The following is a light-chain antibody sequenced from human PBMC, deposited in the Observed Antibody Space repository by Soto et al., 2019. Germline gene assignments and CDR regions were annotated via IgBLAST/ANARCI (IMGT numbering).Light chain of an antibody. V-gene: IGKV3-20*01. CDR3: QQYGGSWT. Sequence: EIVLTQSPGTLSLSPGERATLSCRASQSVSSSYLAWYQQKPGQAPRLLIYGASSRATSIPDRFSGSGSGTDFTLTISRLEPEDFAVYYCQQYGGSWTFGQGTKVEIK. CDR1: QSVSSSY. J-gene: IGKJ1*01. CDR2: GAS.